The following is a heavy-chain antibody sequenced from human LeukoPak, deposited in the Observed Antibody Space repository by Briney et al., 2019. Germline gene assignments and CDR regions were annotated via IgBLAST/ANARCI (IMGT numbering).Heavy chain of an antibody. CDR3: ASELRTAMVTILGY. CDR1: GDTFTSYA. J-gene: IGHJ4*02. CDR2: INAGNGNT. Sequence: GASVKVSCKASGDTFTSYAMHWVRQAPGQRLEWMGWINAGNGNTKYSQKFQGRVTITRDTSASTAYMELSSLRSEDTAVYYCASELRTAMVTILGYWGQGTLVTVSS. D-gene: IGHD5-18*01. V-gene: IGHV1-3*01.